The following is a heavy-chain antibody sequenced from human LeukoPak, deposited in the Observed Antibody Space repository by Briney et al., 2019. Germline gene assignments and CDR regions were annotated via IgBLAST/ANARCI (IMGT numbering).Heavy chain of an antibody. D-gene: IGHD3-22*01. CDR3: ARLNYDNTSYYSNYFEY. J-gene: IGHJ4*02. Sequence: GGSLRLSCAASGFTFSSYAMSWVRQAPGKGLEWVSVISGSGIDTYNADSVKGRFTISRDNSKHTVFLQMNSLRAEDTAVYYCARLNYDNTSYYSNYFEYWGQGTLVTVSS. V-gene: IGHV3-23*01. CDR1: GFTFSSYA. CDR2: ISGSGIDT.